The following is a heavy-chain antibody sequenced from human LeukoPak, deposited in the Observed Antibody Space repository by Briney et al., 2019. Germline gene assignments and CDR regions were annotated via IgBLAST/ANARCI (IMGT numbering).Heavy chain of an antibody. CDR3: ARDGAVTGSYNWFDP. Sequence: ASVKVSCKASGYTLTGYYMHWVRQAPGQGLEWMGWINGNTGDTRYAEKFQGRVTMTRDTSISTAYMELRSLTSEDSAVYYCARDGAVTGSYNWFDPWGQGTLVTVSS. J-gene: IGHJ5*02. CDR1: GYTLTGYY. V-gene: IGHV1-2*02. D-gene: IGHD6-19*01. CDR2: INGNTGDT.